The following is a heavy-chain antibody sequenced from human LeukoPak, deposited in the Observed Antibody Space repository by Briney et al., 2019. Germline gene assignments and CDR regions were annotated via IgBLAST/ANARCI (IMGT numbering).Heavy chain of an antibody. Sequence: PSETLSLTCTVSGVSISSSNSYWGWIRQPPGKGLEWIGSIYYSGNTYYNASLKSQVSISIDTSKNQFSLRLTSVTAADTAVYYCVRYFGSYYYYYMDVWGKGTTVTISS. CDR1: GVSISSSNSY. D-gene: IGHD3-9*01. J-gene: IGHJ6*03. CDR2: IYYSGNT. CDR3: VRYFGSYYYYYMDV. V-gene: IGHV4-39*01.